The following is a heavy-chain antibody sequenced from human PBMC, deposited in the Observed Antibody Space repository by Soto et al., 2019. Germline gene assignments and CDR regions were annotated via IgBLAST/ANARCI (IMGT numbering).Heavy chain of an antibody. Sequence: EVQLLESGGGLVQPGGSLRLSCAASGFTFSSYAMSWVRQAPGKGLEWVAAISGSGGSTYYADSVKGRFTISRDNSKNTLYLQMNSLRAEDTAVYYCANSPAPPRYCSSTSCYTQAYWGQGTLVTVSS. V-gene: IGHV3-23*01. CDR3: ANSPAPPRYCSSTSCYTQAY. D-gene: IGHD2-2*02. CDR2: ISGSGGST. CDR1: GFTFSSYA. J-gene: IGHJ4*02.